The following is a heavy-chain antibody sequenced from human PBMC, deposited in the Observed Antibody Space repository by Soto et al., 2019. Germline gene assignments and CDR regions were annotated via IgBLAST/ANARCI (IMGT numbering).Heavy chain of an antibody. V-gene: IGHV1-46*01. CDR2: INPSGGST. CDR1: GYTCTIYY. D-gene: IGHD3-22*01. Sequence: RGSVKVSCKASGYTCTIYYMHGVGRSPLQGREGMGIINPSGGSTSYAQKFQGRVTMTRDTSTSTVYMELSSLRSEDTAVYHCARDGSLVITTCFDYWGQGTLVTVSS. CDR3: ARDGSLVITTCFDY. J-gene: IGHJ4*02.